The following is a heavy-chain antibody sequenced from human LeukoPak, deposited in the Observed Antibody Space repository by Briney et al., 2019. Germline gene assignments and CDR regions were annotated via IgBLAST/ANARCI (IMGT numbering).Heavy chain of an antibody. D-gene: IGHD6-13*01. Sequence: GGSLRLSCAASGLTFSSYAMSWVRQAPGKGLEWVSAISGSGGSTYYADSVKGRFTISRDNSKNTLYLQMNSLRAEDTAVYYCAPTTGYSSSWYYFDYWGQGTLVTVSS. J-gene: IGHJ4*02. CDR2: ISGSGGST. CDR3: APTTGYSSSWYYFDY. V-gene: IGHV3-23*01. CDR1: GLTFSSYA.